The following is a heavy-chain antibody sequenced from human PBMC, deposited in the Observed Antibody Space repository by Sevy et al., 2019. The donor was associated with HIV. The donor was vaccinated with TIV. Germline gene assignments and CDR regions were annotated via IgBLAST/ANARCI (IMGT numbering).Heavy chain of an antibody. V-gene: IGHV3-9*01. D-gene: IGHD6-19*01. J-gene: IGHJ4*01. CDR1: GFTFDDYG. CDR3: AKDIRSGWEALGY. CDR2: LSWNSHSI. Sequence: GGSLRLSCAASGFTFDDYGMHWVRQAPGKGLEWVSGLSWNSHSIGYADSVKGRFTISRDNAKNSLYLQMNSLRAEDTALYYCAKDIRSGWEALGYWGHGTLVTVSS.